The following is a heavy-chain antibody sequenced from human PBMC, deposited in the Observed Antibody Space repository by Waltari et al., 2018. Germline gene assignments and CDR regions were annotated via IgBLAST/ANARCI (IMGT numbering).Heavy chain of an antibody. CDR1: GGSFSGYY. J-gene: IGHJ4*02. D-gene: IGHD2-15*01. CDR3: ARGSYSRGFDY. Sequence: QVQLQQWGAGLLKPSETLSLTCAVLGGSFSGYYWAWSRNAPGQGAGVVGGLHLSGKRKPPGKGLEWIGEINHSGSTNYNPSLKSRVTISVDTSKNQFSLKLSSVTAADTAVYYCARGSYSRGFDYWGQGTLVTVSS. CDR2: INHSGST. V-gene: IGHV4-34*01.